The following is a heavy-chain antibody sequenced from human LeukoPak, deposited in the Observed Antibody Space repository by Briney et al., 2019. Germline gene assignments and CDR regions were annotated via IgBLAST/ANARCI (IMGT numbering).Heavy chain of an antibody. V-gene: IGHV4-39*01. J-gene: IGHJ4*02. Sequence: SETLSLTCTVSGGSISSSSYYWGWIRQPPRKGLEWIGSIYYSGSTYYNPSLKSRVTISVDTSKNQFSLKLSSVTAADTAVYYCARHANNYYDSSGYYKNWGQGTLVTVSS. CDR1: GGSISSSSYY. CDR3: ARHANNYYDSSGYYKN. CDR2: IYYSGST. D-gene: IGHD3-22*01.